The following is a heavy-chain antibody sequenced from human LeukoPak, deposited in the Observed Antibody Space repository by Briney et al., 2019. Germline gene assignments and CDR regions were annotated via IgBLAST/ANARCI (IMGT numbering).Heavy chain of an antibody. Sequence: GASVKVSCKASGGTFSSYAISWVRQAPGQGLEWMGGIIPIFGTANYAQKFQGRVTITADESTSTAYMELRSLRSDDTAVYYCARDGIGDHFWSLFDYWGQGTLVTVSS. V-gene: IGHV1-69*13. J-gene: IGHJ4*02. D-gene: IGHD3-3*02. CDR1: GGTFSSYA. CDR2: IIPIFGTA. CDR3: ARDGIGDHFWSLFDY.